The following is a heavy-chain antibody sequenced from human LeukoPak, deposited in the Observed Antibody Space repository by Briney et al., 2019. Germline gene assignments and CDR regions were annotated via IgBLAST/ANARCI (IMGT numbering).Heavy chain of an antibody. CDR2: IYHSGST. CDR1: GGSISSGGYS. CDR3: ARDRVFWSGYPPYNWFDP. J-gene: IGHJ5*02. Sequence: SETLSLTCAVSGGSISSGGYSWSWIRQPPGKGLEWIGYIYHSGSTYYNPSLKSRVTISVDRSKNQFSLKLSSVTAADTAVYYCARDRVFWSGYPPYNWFDPRGQGTLVTVSS. D-gene: IGHD3-3*01. V-gene: IGHV4-30-2*01.